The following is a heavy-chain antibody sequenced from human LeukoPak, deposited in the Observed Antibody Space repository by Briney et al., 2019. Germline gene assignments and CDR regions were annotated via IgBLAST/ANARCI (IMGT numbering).Heavy chain of an antibody. V-gene: IGHV3-30-3*01. Sequence: GGSLRLSCAASGFXFSSYALHWVRQAPGKGLEWVAVISYDGSNKYYADSVKGRFTISRDNSKNTLYLQMNSLRAEDTAVYYCARDDLDDYGDYNPDYWGQGTLVTVSS. D-gene: IGHD4-17*01. J-gene: IGHJ4*02. CDR3: ARDDLDDYGDYNPDY. CDR1: GFXFSSYA. CDR2: ISYDGSNK.